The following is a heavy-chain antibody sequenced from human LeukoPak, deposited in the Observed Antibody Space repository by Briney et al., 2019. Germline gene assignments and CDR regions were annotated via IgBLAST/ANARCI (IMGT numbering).Heavy chain of an antibody. CDR1: GGPIRDFY. CDR2: IQNSGSA. V-gene: IGHV4-59*01. CDR3: ASLAVPFGWYGGSYYWYMDV. D-gene: IGHD6-19*01. Sequence: SETLSLTCTVSGGPIRDFYWSWIRQSPQRRLEFIGYIQNSGSAEYNPSLKSRVTISVDTSKSQFSLKLKSVTAADTAVYYCASLAVPFGWYGGSYYWYMDVWGKGTTVTVSS. J-gene: IGHJ6*03.